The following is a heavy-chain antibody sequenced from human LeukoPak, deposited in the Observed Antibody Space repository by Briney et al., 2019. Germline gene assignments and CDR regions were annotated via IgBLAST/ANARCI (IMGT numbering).Heavy chain of an antibody. Sequence: PETLSLTCAVYDESLSGYFCFWIRQPPRKPLEWIGEIYRSTFINYTPSLKSRLTISMDTSKNQFSLKVTSVTAADTAMYYCGIVATTRQYWGQGTLVTVSS. CDR3: GIVATTRQY. CDR1: DESLSGYF. D-gene: IGHD2-21*01. V-gene: IGHV4-34*01. CDR2: IYRSTFI. J-gene: IGHJ1*01.